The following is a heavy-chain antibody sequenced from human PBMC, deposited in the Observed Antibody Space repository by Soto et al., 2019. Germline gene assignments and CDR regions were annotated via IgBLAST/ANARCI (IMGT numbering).Heavy chain of an antibody. Sequence: QVQLQESGPGLVKPSQTLSLTCSVSGGSISSGGYYWSWIRQHPGKGLEWIGYIYYSGSTYYNPSLRHRVTISVYTSKNQFSLKLGSVTAADTAVYYCARGGSGSYTGYYYYYGMDVWGQGTTVTVSS. J-gene: IGHJ6*02. V-gene: IGHV4-31*03. CDR3: ARGGSGSYTGYYYYYGMDV. CDR1: GGSISSGGYY. CDR2: IYYSGST. D-gene: IGHD3-10*01.